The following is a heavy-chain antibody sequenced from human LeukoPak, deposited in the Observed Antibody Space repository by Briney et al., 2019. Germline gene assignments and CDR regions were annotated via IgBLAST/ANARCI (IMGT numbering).Heavy chain of an antibody. CDR1: GFTFSSYG. D-gene: IGHD3-10*01. CDR2: IWYDGSNK. CDR3: ARGLVPWFGELFQGDAFDI. J-gene: IGHJ3*02. Sequence: GGSLRLSCAASGFTFSSYGMHWVRQAPGKGLEWVAVIWYDGSNKYYADSVKGRFTISRDNSKNTLYLQMNSLRAEDTAVYYCARGLVPWFGELFQGDAFDIWGQGTIVTVSS. V-gene: IGHV3-33*01.